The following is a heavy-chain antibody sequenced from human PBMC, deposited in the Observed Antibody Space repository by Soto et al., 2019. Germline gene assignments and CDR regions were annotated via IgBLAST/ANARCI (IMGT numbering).Heavy chain of an antibody. V-gene: IGHV4-39*01. Sequence: QLQLQESGPGLLMPSENLSLACNVSGDSISGGRYFWSGIRQPPGKRLEWIGSIFYDGYTLYTPSLRSRVTISVDTSKNQFSLKLASVAAADTATYFCARLQAAVPHYWGQGTLVTVSS. D-gene: IGHD6-13*01. J-gene: IGHJ4*02. CDR2: IFYDGYT. CDR3: ARLQAAVPHY. CDR1: GDSISGGRYF.